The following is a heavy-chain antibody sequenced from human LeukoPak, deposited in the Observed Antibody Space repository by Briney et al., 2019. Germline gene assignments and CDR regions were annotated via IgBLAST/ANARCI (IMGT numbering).Heavy chain of an antibody. V-gene: IGHV3-23*01. J-gene: IGHJ4*02. CDR2: ISGSGGST. Sequence: GGSLRLSCAASGFTFSSYGMSWVRQAPGKGLEWVSAISGSGGSTYYADSVKGRFTISRDNSKNTLYLQMNSLRAEDTAVYYCAKRGPRMATIKYYYFDYWGQGTLVTVSS. CDR3: AKRGPRMATIKYYYFDY. D-gene: IGHD5-24*01. CDR1: GFTFSSYG.